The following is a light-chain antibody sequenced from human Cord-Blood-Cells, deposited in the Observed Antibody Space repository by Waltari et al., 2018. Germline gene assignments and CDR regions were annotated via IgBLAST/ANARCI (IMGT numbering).Light chain of an antibody. J-gene: IGKJ5*01. CDR1: QRISSY. V-gene: IGKV1-39*01. CDR2: AAS. Sequence: DIQLTQSPSSLSASVGDRVTITCRASQRISSYLNWYQQKPGQAPKLLIYAASSLQSGVPSRFSGSGSGTDFTLTISSLQPEDFATYYCQQRNSTPYTFGQGTRLEIK. CDR3: QQRNSTPYT.